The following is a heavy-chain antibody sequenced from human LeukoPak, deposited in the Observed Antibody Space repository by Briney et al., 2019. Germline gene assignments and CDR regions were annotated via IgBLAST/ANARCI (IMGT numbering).Heavy chain of an antibody. CDR3: ARGSTTYMTSYDYVWGSYFTDY. J-gene: IGHJ4*02. CDR1: GFTVSSNY. V-gene: IGHV3-53*01. D-gene: IGHD3-16*01. CDR2: IYSGGST. Sequence: PGGSLRLSCAASGFTVSSNYMSWVRQAPGKGLEWVSVIYSGGSTYYADSVKGRFTISRDNSKNTLYLQMNSLRAEDTAVYYCARGSTTYMTSYDYVWGSYFTDYWGQGTLVTVSS.